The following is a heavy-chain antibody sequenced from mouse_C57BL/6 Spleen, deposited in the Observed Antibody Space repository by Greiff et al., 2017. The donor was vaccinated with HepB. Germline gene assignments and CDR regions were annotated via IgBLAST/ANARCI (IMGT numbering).Heavy chain of an antibody. Sequence: QVRLQQSGAELVKPGASVKISCKASGYAFSSYWMNWVKQRPGKGLEWIGQIYPGDGDTNYNGKFKGKATLTADKSSSTAYMQLSSLTSEDSAVYFCARSPETSEDWYFDVWGTGTTVTVSS. J-gene: IGHJ1*03. D-gene: IGHD2-13*01. CDR1: GYAFSSYW. CDR2: IYPGDGDT. V-gene: IGHV1-80*01. CDR3: ARSPETSEDWYFDV.